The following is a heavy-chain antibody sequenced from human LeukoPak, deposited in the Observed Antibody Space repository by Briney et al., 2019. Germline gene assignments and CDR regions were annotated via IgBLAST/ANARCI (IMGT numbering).Heavy chain of an antibody. D-gene: IGHD4-23*01. CDR2: LNQDASAS. CDR1: GFTFSSHW. Sequence: PGGSLRLSCVASGFTFSSHWMSWVRQAPGKGLEWGANLNQDASASYYVDSVKGRFSISRDNAESSLYLQMSNLRAEDTAVYYCATSADSPGNSWGQGTLITVSS. CDR3: ATSADSPGNS. V-gene: IGHV3-7*01. J-gene: IGHJ1*01.